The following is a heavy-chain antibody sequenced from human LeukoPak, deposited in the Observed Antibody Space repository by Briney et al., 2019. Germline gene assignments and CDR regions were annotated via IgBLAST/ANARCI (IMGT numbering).Heavy chain of an antibody. Sequence: SETLSLTCTVSGGSISSYYWSWIRQPPGKGLEWIGEINHSGSTNYNPSLKSRVTISVDTSKNQFSLKLSPVTAADTAVYYCARGRRYNWNDRRGSPDYWGQGTLVTVSS. V-gene: IGHV4-34*01. CDR1: GGSISSYY. CDR3: ARGRRYNWNDRRGSPDY. D-gene: IGHD1-1*01. CDR2: INHSGST. J-gene: IGHJ4*02.